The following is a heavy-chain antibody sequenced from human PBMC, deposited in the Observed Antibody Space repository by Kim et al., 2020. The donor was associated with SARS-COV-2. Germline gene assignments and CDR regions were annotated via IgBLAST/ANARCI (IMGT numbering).Heavy chain of an antibody. D-gene: IGHD3-10*01. CDR2: INHSGST. J-gene: IGHJ4*02. V-gene: IGHV4-34*01. CDR1: GGSFSGYY. Sequence: SETLSLTCAVYGGSFSGYYWSWIRQPPGKGLEWIGEINHSGSTNYNPSLKSRVTISVDTSKNQFSLKLSSVTAADTAVYYCARVATYMVRGVISWESDYWGQGTLVTVSS. CDR3: ARVATYMVRGVISWESDY.